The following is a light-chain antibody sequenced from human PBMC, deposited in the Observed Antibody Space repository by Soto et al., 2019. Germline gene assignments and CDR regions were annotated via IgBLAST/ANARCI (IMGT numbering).Light chain of an antibody. J-gene: IGKJ2*01. CDR2: GAS. V-gene: IGKV3-15*01. CDR1: QSVSSN. CDR3: QHYNNWPYT. Sequence: EIVMTQSPATLSVSPGERATLSCRASQSVSSNLAWHQQKPGQAPRLLIYGASTTATGIPARFSGSGSGTESTLTISSLQSEDFAVYYCQHYNNWPYTFGQGTKVDIK.